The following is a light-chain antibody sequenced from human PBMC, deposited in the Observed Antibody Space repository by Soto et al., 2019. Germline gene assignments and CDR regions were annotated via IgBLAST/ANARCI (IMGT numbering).Light chain of an antibody. V-gene: IGKV1-9*01. J-gene: IGKJ4*01. CDR3: QQINSYSVT. CDR1: QGISSD. Sequence: DIQLTQSPAFLSASVGDKVTITCRASQGISSDLAWYQQKPGKAPNLLIYSASTLQRGVPSRFSGSGSGTEFPLTVSSLQPEDFATYFCQQINSYSVTFGGGTKVEIK. CDR2: SAS.